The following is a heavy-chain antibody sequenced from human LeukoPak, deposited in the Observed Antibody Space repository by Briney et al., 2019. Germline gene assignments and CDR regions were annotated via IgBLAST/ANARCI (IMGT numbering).Heavy chain of an antibody. J-gene: IGHJ4*02. D-gene: IGHD3-10*01. CDR1: GFTFSSYS. Sequence: KPGGSPRLSCEASGFTFSSYSMNWVRQAPGKGLEWVSSISSSSSYIYYADSVKGRFTISRDNAKNSLYLQMNSLRAEDTAVYYCARDGYYGSGSYYLWGQGTLVTVSS. CDR3: ARDGYYGSGSYYL. CDR2: ISSSSSYI. V-gene: IGHV3-21*01.